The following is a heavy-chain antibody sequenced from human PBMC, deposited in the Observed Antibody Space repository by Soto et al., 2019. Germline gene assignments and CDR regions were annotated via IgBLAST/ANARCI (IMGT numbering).Heavy chain of an antibody. J-gene: IGHJ6*02. V-gene: IGHV3-33*01. Sequence: GGSLRLSCAASGFTFSSYGMHWVRQAPGKGLEWVAVIWYDGSNKYYADSVKGRFTISRDNSKNTLYLQMNSLRAEDTAVYYCARDLTGTYGARLDYYYYYGMDVWGQGTTVTVSS. CDR3: ARDLTGTYGARLDYYYYYGMDV. D-gene: IGHD1-20*01. CDR1: GFTFSSYG. CDR2: IWYDGSNK.